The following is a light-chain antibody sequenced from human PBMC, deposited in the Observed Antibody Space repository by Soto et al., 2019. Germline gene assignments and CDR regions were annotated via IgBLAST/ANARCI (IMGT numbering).Light chain of an antibody. CDR3: QQLIYWPRIT. CDR2: GAA. J-gene: IGKJ5*01. CDR1: QSVGTK. Sequence: DIVMTQSPGTLSVSPGERAHLYCRASQSVGTKLAWYQQRPGQAPRLLVYGAATRASGIPPRFSGSGSGTDFTLAISSLQSEDFAVYYCQQLIYWPRITFGQGTRLEI. V-gene: IGKV3-15*01.